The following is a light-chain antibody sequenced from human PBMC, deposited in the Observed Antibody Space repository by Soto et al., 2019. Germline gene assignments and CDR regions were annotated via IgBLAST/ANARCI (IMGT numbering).Light chain of an antibody. J-gene: IGKJ1*01. CDR3: QHYGRSPWT. CDR2: GAS. CDR1: QSVSSSN. V-gene: IGKV3-20*01. Sequence: PCNERLVAGDSTSLYCRASQSVSSSNLAWYQQKRGQSPRLLIYGASSRATGIPDRFSGSGSGPDFTLTCGRLDPEDLAVYFFQHYGRSPWTFGQGTKVDIK.